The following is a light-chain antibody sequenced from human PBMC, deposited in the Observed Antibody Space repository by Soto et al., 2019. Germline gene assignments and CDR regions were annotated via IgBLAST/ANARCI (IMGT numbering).Light chain of an antibody. CDR1: ISNIGNNG. CDR2: YDD. J-gene: IGLJ2*01. Sequence: QSVLTQPPSVSEAPRQRVTISCSGSISNIGNNGVNWYQQLPGQAPKLLIYYDDLLPSGVSDRFSGSKSGTSASLAISGLQSEDEADYYCAAWDDSLNGVVFGGGTKLTVL. V-gene: IGLV1-36*01. CDR3: AAWDDSLNGVV.